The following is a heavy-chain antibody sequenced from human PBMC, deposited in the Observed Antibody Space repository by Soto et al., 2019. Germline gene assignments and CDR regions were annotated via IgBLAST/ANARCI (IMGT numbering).Heavy chain of an antibody. CDR1: GGTFSSYA. V-gene: IGHV1-69*13. Sequence: GASVKVSCKASGGTFSSYAISWVRQAPGQGLEWMGGIIPIFGTANYAQKFQGRVTITADESTSTAYMELSSLRSEDTAVYYCARGHWYDYYYYCMDVWGQGTTVTVSS. J-gene: IGHJ6*02. CDR2: IIPIFGTA. D-gene: IGHD6-13*01. CDR3: ARGHWYDYYYYCMDV.